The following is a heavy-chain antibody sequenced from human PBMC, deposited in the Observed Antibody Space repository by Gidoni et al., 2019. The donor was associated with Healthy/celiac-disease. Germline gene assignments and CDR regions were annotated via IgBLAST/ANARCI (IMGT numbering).Heavy chain of an antibody. V-gene: IGHV1-69*01. J-gene: IGHJ6*02. Sequence: QVQLVQSGAEVKTPGSSVKVSCTASGGTFSSYAISWVRQAPGQGPEWLGGIIPIFGTANYAQKFQGRGTITADESTSTAYMELSSLRSEDTAVYYCARAPRSTIFGVVEEYGMDVWGQGTTVTVSS. CDR3: ARAPRSTIFGVVEEYGMDV. D-gene: IGHD3-3*01. CDR2: IIPIFGTA. CDR1: GGTFSSYA.